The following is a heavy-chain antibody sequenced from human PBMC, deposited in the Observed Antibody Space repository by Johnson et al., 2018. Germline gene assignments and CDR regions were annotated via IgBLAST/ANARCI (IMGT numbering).Heavy chain of an antibody. V-gene: IGHV3-66*02. CDR1: GFSVSGDS. CDR3: ARATRGAWDL. J-gene: IGHJ3*01. D-gene: IGHD5-12*01. CDR2: IYSEGST. Sequence: VQLLESGGGLVQPGGSXTLSCAASGFSVSGDSMTWVRQAPGKGLEWVSVIYSEGSTHYVDSVKGRFTVSRDISKNTRYLQMSSLRVEDTAVYFCARATRGAWDLWGQGTRVTVS.